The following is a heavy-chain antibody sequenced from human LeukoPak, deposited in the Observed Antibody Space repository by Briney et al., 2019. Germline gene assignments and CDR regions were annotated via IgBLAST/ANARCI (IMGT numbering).Heavy chain of an antibody. J-gene: IGHJ4*02. D-gene: IGHD6-13*01. CDR2: INHSGST. Sequence: PSETLSLTCAVYGGSFSGYYWSWIRHPPGKGLEWIGEINHSGSTNYNPSLKSRVTISVDTSKNQFSLKLSSVTAADTAVYYCASLAAAGTPFDYWGQGTLVTVSS. CDR3: ASLAAAGTPFDY. CDR1: GGSFSGYY. V-gene: IGHV4-34*01.